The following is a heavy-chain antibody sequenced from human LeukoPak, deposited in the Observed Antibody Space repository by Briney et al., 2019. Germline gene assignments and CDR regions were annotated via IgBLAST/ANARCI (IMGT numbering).Heavy chain of an antibody. CDR3: AKLSLSGRSQSADY. CDR1: GLTFNSHS. CDR2: VSTNGDVT. Sequence: GGSLRLSCVASGLTFNSHSMSWVRQAPGMGLEWVSVVSTNGDVTFYADSVKGRFTISRDNSKNTLFLQMNSLRAEDTAVYYCAKLSLSGRSQSADYWAREPWSPSPQ. D-gene: IGHD3-10*01. V-gene: IGHV3-23*01. J-gene: IGHJ4*02.